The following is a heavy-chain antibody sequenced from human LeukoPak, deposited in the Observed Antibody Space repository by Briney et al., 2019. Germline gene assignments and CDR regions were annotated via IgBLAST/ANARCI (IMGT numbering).Heavy chain of an antibody. CDR3: ARDERSLHSYTFGGVSHY. D-gene: IGHD3-16*01. Sequence: ASVKVSCKASGYTFTGYYMHWVRQAPGQGLEWMGWINPNSGGTNYAQKFQGRVTVTRDTSISTAYMELSRLRSDDTAVYYCARDERSLHSYTFGGVSHYWGQGTLVAVSS. CDR1: GYTFTGYY. CDR2: INPNSGGT. V-gene: IGHV1-2*02. J-gene: IGHJ4*02.